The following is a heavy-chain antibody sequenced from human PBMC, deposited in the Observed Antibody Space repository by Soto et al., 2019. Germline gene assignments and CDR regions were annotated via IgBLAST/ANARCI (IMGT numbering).Heavy chain of an antibody. CDR1: GYTFTSYD. V-gene: IGHV1-8*01. D-gene: IGHD6-19*01. CDR2: MNPNSGNT. CDR3: AIDRAVAGTGADDY. Sequence: QVQLVQSGAEVKKPGASVKVSCKASGYTFTSYDINWVRQATGQGLEWMGWMNPNSGNTGYAQKFQGRVTMTRNTYIRTAYMELSSLRSEATAVYYCAIDRAVAGTGADDYWGQGTLVTVSS. J-gene: IGHJ4*02.